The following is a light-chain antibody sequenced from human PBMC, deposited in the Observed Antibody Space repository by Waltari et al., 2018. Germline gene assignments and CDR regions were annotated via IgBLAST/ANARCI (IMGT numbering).Light chain of an antibody. V-gene: IGLV2-11*01. CDR2: DVS. J-gene: IGLJ1*01. Sequence: QSALTQPRSVSGSPGQSVTISCTGTSSDVGGYNYVSWYQQHPGKATKVMIYDVSQRPSGVPDRCAGSKSANTASLTISGLQVEDEADSYCCSYAGSYIYVFGSGTKVTVL. CDR1: SSDVGGYNY. CDR3: CSYAGSYIYV.